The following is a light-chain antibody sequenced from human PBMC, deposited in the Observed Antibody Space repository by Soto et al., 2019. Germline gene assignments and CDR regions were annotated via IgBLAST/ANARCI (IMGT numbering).Light chain of an antibody. CDR3: SSYASSSTL. Sequence: QSVLTQPASVSGSPGQSITISCTGTSSDVGSYNYVSWYQQHPGKAPKLMIYDVSNRPSGVSSRFSGSKSGNTASLTISGLQAEDEADYYCSSYASSSTLFGGGTKLTVL. CDR2: DVS. V-gene: IGLV2-14*03. J-gene: IGLJ2*01. CDR1: SSDVGSYNY.